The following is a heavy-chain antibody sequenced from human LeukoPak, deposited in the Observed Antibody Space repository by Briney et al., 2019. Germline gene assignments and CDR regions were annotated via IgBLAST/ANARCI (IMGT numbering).Heavy chain of an antibody. V-gene: IGHV3-23*01. CDR2: ISGSGGST. Sequence: GGSLRLSCAASGFTFSSYAMSWVRQAPGKGIESLSAISGSGGSTYYGDSVKGRFTISRDNSKNTLYLQMNSLRAEDTAVYYCAKDPRIAVALYYFDYWGQGTLVTVSS. D-gene: IGHD6-19*01. CDR3: AKDPRIAVALYYFDY. CDR1: GFTFSSYA. J-gene: IGHJ4*02.